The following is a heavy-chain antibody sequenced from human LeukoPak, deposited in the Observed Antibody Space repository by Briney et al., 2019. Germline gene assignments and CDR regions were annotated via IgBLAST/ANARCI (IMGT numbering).Heavy chain of an antibody. Sequence: GASVKVSCKASGYTFTGYYMHWVRQAPGQGLEWMGWINPNSGGTNYAQKFQGRVTMTRDTSISTAYMELSRLRSDDTAVYYCARDLVSAYDFWSGYFDYWGQGTLVTVSS. CDR1: GYTFTGYY. V-gene: IGHV1-2*02. J-gene: IGHJ4*02. D-gene: IGHD3-3*01. CDR3: ARDLVSAYDFWSGYFDY. CDR2: INPNSGGT.